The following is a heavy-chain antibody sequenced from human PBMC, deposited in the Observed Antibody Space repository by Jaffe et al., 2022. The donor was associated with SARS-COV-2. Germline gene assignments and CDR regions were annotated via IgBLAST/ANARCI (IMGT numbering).Heavy chain of an antibody. CDR1: GGSISSYY. V-gene: IGHV4-59*08. Sequence: QVQLQESGPGLVKPSETLSLTCTVSGGSISSYYWSWIRQPPGKGLEWIGYIYYSGSTNYNPSLKSRVTISVDTSKNQFSLKLSSVTAADTAVYYCARHRVRSGWYPGAYYFDYWGQGTLVTVSS. J-gene: IGHJ4*02. D-gene: IGHD6-19*01. CDR2: IYYSGST. CDR3: ARHRVRSGWYPGAYYFDY.